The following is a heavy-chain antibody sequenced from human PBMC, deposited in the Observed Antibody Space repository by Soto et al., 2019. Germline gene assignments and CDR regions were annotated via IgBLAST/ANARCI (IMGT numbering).Heavy chain of an antibody. J-gene: IGHJ6*02. Sequence: SETLSLTCTVSGGSISSGDYYWSWIRQPPGKGLEWIGYIYYSGSTYYNPSLKSRVTISVDTSKNQFSLKLSSVTAADTAVYYCARDAGIIDYCYYYGMDVWGQGTTVTAP. D-gene: IGHD3-10*01. V-gene: IGHV4-30-4*01. CDR2: IYYSGST. CDR3: ARDAGIIDYCYYYGMDV. CDR1: GGSISSGDYY.